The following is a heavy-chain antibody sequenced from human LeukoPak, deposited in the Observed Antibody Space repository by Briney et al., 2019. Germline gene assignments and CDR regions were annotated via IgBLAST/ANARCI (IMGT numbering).Heavy chain of an antibody. CDR2: ISYDGSNK. D-gene: IGHD6-19*01. J-gene: IGHJ4*02. CDR1: GFTFSSYA. Sequence: PGGSLRLSCAASGFTFSSYAMHWVRQAPGKGLEWVAVISYDGSNKYYADSVKGRFTISRDNSKNTLYLQMNSLRAEDTAIYYCARGGPVAATNYWGQGTLVTVSS. V-gene: IGHV3-30*04. CDR3: ARGGPVAATNY.